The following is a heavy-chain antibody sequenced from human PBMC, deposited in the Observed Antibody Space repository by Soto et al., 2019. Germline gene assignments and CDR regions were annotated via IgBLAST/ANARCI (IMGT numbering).Heavy chain of an antibody. D-gene: IGHD1-26*01. CDR2: IYYSGST. CDR1: GGSISSGGYY. Sequence: QVQLQESGPGLVKPSQTLSLTCSVSGGSISSGGYYWSWIRQHPEKGLEWIGYIYYSGSTNYNPSLKSRVIISVDTSSNRFSLDLRSVTDADTAIYYCARHSASWQWFDYWGQGTLVTVSS. J-gene: IGHJ5*01. CDR3: ARHSASWQWFDY. V-gene: IGHV4-31*03.